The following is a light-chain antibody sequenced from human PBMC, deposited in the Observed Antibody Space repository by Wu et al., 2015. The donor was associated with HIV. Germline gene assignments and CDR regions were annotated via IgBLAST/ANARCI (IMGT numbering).Light chain of an antibody. Sequence: ESVLTQSPATLSLSPGERATLSCRASQSVGTYLAWYQQRPGQAPRLLIYGESTRATGIPARFSGSGSGTEFTLTITNMQSEDFAVYYCQQYSNWPPEYTFGQGTKLEIK. J-gene: IGKJ2*01. CDR3: QQYSNWPPEYT. CDR2: GES. CDR1: QSVGTY. V-gene: IGKV3-15*01.